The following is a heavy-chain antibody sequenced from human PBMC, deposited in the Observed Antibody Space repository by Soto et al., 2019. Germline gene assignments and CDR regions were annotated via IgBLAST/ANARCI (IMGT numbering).Heavy chain of an antibody. CDR2: IYWNDDN. CDR3: AHRSSLTLYGTSGYIFDY. J-gene: IGHJ4*02. V-gene: IGHV2-5*01. CDR1: GFSLSTTGEG. D-gene: IGHD3-22*01. Sequence: SGPTLVNPRQTLTLTCVFSGFSLSTTGEGVAWMRRPPGKALEWLALIYWNDDNRYSPSLKSRLTVTKDTSKNRVVLTMANIDPVDTATYFCAHRSSLTLYGTSGYIFDYWGQSLLVTVSS.